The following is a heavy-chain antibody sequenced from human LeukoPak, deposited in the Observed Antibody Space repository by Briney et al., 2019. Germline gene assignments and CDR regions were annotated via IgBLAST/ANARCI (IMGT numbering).Heavy chain of an antibody. CDR1: GGSFSGYY. J-gene: IGHJ4*02. V-gene: IGHV4-34*01. CDR2: INHSGST. D-gene: IGHD2-15*01. CDR3: ARARCSGGSCYSEPDY. Sequence: PSETLSLTCAVYGGSFSGYYWSWIRQPPGKGLEWIGEINHSGSTNYNPSLKSRVTISVDTSKNQFSLKLSSVTAADTAVYYCARARCSGGSCYSEPDYWGQGTLVTVSS.